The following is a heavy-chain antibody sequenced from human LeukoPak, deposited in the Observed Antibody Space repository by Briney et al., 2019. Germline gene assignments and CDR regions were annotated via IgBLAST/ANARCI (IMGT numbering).Heavy chain of an antibody. CDR3: VESRPFHPFDY. D-gene: IGHD3-3*01. V-gene: IGHV3-21*01. Sequence: GGSLRLSCAASGFTFSSYSMNWIRQAPGKGLEWVSSISSSSSYIYYADSVKGRFTISRDNAKNSLYLQMNSLRAEDTAVYYCVESRPFHPFDYWGQGTLVTVSS. CDR2: ISSSSSYI. J-gene: IGHJ4*02. CDR1: GFTFSSYS.